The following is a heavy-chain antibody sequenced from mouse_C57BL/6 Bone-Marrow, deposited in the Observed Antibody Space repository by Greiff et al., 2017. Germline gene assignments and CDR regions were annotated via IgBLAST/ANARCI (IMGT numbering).Heavy chain of an antibody. CDR2: IDPENGDT. Sequence: EVQLQQSGAELVRPGASVKLSCTASGFNIKDDYMHWVKQRPEQGLEWIGWIDPENGDTEYASKFQGKATITADTSSNTAYLQLSSRTSEDTAVYYCTFITTVPGDYWGQGTTLTVSS. D-gene: IGHD1-1*01. CDR1: GFNIKDDY. J-gene: IGHJ2*01. CDR3: TFITTVPGDY. V-gene: IGHV14-4*01.